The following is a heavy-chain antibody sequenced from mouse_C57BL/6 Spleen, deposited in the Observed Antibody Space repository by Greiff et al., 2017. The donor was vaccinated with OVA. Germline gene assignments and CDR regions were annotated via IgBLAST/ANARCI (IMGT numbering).Heavy chain of an antibody. CDR3: ARFITTVVARYFDV. V-gene: IGHV3-6*01. Sequence: ESGPGLVKPSQSLSLTCSVTGYSITSGYYWNWIRQFPGNKLEWMGYISYDGSNNYNPSLKNRISITRDTSKNQFFLKLNSVTTEDTATDYCARFITTVVARYFDVWGTGTTVTVSS. CDR1: GYSITSGYY. CDR2: ISYDGSN. D-gene: IGHD1-1*01. J-gene: IGHJ1*03.